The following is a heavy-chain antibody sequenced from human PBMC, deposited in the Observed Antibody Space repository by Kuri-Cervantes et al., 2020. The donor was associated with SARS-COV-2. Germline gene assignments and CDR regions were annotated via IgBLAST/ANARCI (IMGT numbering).Heavy chain of an antibody. CDR1: GGSISSSSYY. J-gene: IGHJ6*02. V-gene: IGHV4-39*01. CDR2: IYYSGST. D-gene: IGHD5-18*01. CDR3: ARLGRGIQLWSIGNYYYYYGMDV. Sequence: GSLRLSCTVSGGSISSSSYYWGWIRQPPGKGLEWIGSIYYSGSTYYDPSLKSRVTISVDTSKNQFSLKLSPVTAADTAVYYCARLGRGIQLWSIGNYYYYYGMDVWGQGTTVTVSS.